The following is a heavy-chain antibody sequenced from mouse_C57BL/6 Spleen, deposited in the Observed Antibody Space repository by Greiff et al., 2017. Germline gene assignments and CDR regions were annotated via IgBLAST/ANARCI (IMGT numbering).Heavy chain of an antibody. CDR3: ARSGGGNYNFDY. CDR1: GYTFTSYW. D-gene: IGHD2-1*01. Sequence: QVHVKQPGAELVRPGSSVKLSCKASGYTFTSYWMDWVKQRPGQGLEWIGNIYPSDSETHYNQKFKDKATLTVDKSSSTAYMQLSSLTSEDSAVYYCARSGGGNYNFDYWGQGTTLTVSS. CDR2: IYPSDSET. J-gene: IGHJ2*01. V-gene: IGHV1-61*01.